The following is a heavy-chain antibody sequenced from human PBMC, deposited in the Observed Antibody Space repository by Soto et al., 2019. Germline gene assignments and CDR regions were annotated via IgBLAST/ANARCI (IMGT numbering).Heavy chain of an antibody. D-gene: IGHD3-3*01. CDR3: AKAAGENVLRFLEWTKGDYYYYGMDV. V-gene: IGHV3-30*18. CDR2: ISYDGSNK. Sequence: GGSLRLSCAASVFTFSSYCMHWVRQAPGKGLEWVAVISYDGSNKYYADSVKGRFTISRDNSKNTLYLQMNSLRAEDTAVYYCAKAAGENVLRFLEWTKGDYYYYGMDVWGQGTTVTVSS. J-gene: IGHJ6*02. CDR1: VFTFSSYC.